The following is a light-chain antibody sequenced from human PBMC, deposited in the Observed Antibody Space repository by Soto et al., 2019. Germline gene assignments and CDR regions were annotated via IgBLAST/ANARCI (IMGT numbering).Light chain of an antibody. Sequence: DIQMTQSPSSLSASVGDRVTITCRASQSISSYLNWYQQKPGKAPKFLIYAASNLQSGVPSRFSGSGSGTDFTLTISSLQPEYFATYYCQQSYSTPPTFGQGTKVDI. V-gene: IGKV1-39*01. J-gene: IGKJ1*01. CDR3: QQSYSTPPT. CDR1: QSISSY. CDR2: AAS.